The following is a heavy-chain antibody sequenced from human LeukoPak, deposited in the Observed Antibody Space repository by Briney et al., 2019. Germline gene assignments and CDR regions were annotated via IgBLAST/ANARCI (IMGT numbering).Heavy chain of an antibody. Sequence: SETLSLTCTVSGGSITHYYWSWIRQPPGKGLEWIGYIYYSATTNYSPSLKSRLTISIHASKNQFSLNLTSLTAADTAVYYCARGVPFDPWGQGTQVTVSS. J-gene: IGHJ5*02. CDR2: IYYSATT. CDR1: GGSITHYY. V-gene: IGHV4-59*01. CDR3: ARGVPFDP. D-gene: IGHD4/OR15-4a*01.